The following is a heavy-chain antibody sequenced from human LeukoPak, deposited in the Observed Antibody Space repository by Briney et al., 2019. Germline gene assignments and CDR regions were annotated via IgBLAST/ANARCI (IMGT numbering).Heavy chain of an antibody. Sequence: SETLSLTCTVSGGSISSYYWSWIRQPPGKGLEWIGYIYYSGSTNYNPSLKSRVTISVDTSKNQFSLKLSSVTAANTAVYYCAIMVRGVTNYFDYWGQGTLVTVFS. CDR3: AIMVRGVTNYFDY. CDR1: GGSISSYY. D-gene: IGHD3-10*01. V-gene: IGHV4-59*01. J-gene: IGHJ4*02. CDR2: IYYSGST.